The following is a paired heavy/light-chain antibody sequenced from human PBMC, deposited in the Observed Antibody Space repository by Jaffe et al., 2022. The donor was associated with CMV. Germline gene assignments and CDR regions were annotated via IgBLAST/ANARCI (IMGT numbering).Light chain of an antibody. V-gene: IGLV1-47*01. CDR3: ATWDDRLSGVV. CDR1: SSNIGGYH. J-gene: IGLJ2*01. CDR2: RNN. Sequence: QSVLTQPPSASGTPGQRVTISCSGSSSNIGGYHVYWYQQVPGTAPKLLIYRNNQRPSGVPDRFSGSKSGTSASLAISGLRSEDEGDYYCATWDDRLSGVVFGGGTKLTVL.
Heavy chain of an antibody. CDR1: GGTFSIYG. Sequence: QVQLVQSGAEVKKPGSSVKVSCEASGGTFSIYGINWVRQAPGQGLEWMGEIMPGFGTPYYAQKFQGRVTITADESTNTAYMELSSLSSEDTAFYYCARDLDTTMTGPHFDFWGQGTLVTVSS. CDR2: IMPGFGTP. CDR3: ARDLDTTMTGPHFDF. J-gene: IGHJ4*02. V-gene: IGHV1-69*01. D-gene: IGHD5-18*01.